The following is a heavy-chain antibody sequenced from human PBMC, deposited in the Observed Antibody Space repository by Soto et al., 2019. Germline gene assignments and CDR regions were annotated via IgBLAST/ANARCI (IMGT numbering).Heavy chain of an antibody. Sequence: EVQLVESGGGLVQPGGSLRLSCAASGFTSSSYSMNWVRQAPGKGLEWVSYISSSSSTIYYADSVKGRFTISRDNAKNSLYLQMNSLRDEGTAVYYCARGRLVGSPYWGQGTLVTVSS. V-gene: IGHV3-48*02. J-gene: IGHJ4*02. CDR3: ARGRLVGSPY. CDR2: ISSSSSTI. D-gene: IGHD6-6*01. CDR1: GFTSSSYS.